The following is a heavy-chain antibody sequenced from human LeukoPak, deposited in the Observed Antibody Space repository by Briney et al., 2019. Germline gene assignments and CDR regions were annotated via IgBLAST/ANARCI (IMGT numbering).Heavy chain of an antibody. CDR2: MHPGDSDT. CDR1: GYKFSNSW. D-gene: IGHD5-24*01. CDR3: ARRMDYYYGMDV. J-gene: IGHJ6*02. V-gene: IGHV5-51*01. Sequence: GESLKISCKGSGYKFSNSWIGWVRQMPGKGLEWMGIMHPGDSDTRYSPSFQGQVTISADKSISTAYLQWSSLKASDTAMYYCARRMDYYYGMDVWGQGTTVTVSS.